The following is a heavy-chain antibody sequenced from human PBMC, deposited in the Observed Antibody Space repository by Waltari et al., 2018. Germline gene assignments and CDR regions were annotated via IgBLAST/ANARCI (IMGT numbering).Heavy chain of an antibody. Sequence: QLQLQESGPGLVKPSETLSLTCTVSGGSISSSSYYWGWIRQPPGKGLEWIGSIYYSGSTSYNPSLKSRVTISVDTSKNQFSLKLSSVTAADTAVYYCARRPDDSSGFIDYWGQGTLVTVSS. CDR1: GGSISSSSYY. CDR3: ARRPDDSSGFIDY. D-gene: IGHD3-22*01. V-gene: IGHV4-39*01. CDR2: IYYSGST. J-gene: IGHJ4*02.